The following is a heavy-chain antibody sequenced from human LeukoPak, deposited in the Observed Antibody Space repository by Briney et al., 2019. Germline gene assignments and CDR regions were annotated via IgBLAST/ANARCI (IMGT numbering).Heavy chain of an antibody. CDR1: GGSFSGYY. Sequence: SGTLSLTCAVYGGSFSGYYWSWIRQPPGKGLEWIGEINHSGSTDYNPSLKSRVTISVDTSKNQFSLKLSSVTAADTAVYYCARTLAAPALYDAFDSWGQGTMVTVSS. J-gene: IGHJ3*02. D-gene: IGHD6-6*01. V-gene: IGHV4-34*01. CDR2: INHSGST. CDR3: ARTLAAPALYDAFDS.